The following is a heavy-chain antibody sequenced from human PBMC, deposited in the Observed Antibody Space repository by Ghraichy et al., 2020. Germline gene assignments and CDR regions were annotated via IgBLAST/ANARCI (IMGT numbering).Heavy chain of an antibody. CDR2: ISGSGGTT. Sequence: GGSLRLSCAGSGFTFSSHSMNWVRQAPGKGLEWVSYISGSGGTTHYVDSVRGRFTISRDNAKNSLYLQMISLRDEDTAVYYCARGPANYYDSSGYHPSGFWGQGTQVTVSS. CDR1: GFTFSSHS. D-gene: IGHD3-22*01. V-gene: IGHV3-48*02. J-gene: IGHJ4*02. CDR3: ARGPANYYDSSGYHPSGF.